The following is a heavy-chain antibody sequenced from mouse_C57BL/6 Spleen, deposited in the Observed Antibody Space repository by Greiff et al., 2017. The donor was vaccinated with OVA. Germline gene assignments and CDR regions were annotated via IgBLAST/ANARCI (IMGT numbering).Heavy chain of an antibody. J-gene: IGHJ2*01. CDR2: IDPSDSET. CDR1: GYTFTSYW. V-gene: IGHV1-52*01. CDR3: ARGYFDY. Sequence: QVQLKQPGAELVRPGSSVKLSCKASGYTFTSYWMHWVKQRPTQGLEWIGNIDPSDSETHYNQKFKDKATLTVDKSSSTAYMQLSSLTSEDSAVYYCARGYFDYWGQGTTLTVSS.